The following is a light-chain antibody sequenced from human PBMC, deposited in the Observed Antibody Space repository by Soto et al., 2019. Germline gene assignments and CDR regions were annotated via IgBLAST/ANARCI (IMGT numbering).Light chain of an antibody. CDR3: QQYNSYPYT. CDR1: QSISSW. V-gene: IGKV1-5*01. J-gene: IGKJ2*01. Sequence: DIQMTQSPSTLSASVGDRVTITCRASQSISSWLAWYQQKPGKAPKLLIYDASSLESGVPSRFSGSISWTEFTLTISSPQPYDFATYYRQQYNSYPYTFGQGIKLEIK. CDR2: DAS.